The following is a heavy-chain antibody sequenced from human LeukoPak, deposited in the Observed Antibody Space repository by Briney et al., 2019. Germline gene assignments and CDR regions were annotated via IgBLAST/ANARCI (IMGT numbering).Heavy chain of an antibody. Sequence: PSQTLSLTCAVSGGSISSGGYSWSWIRQPPGKGLEWIGYIYHSGSTYYNPSLKSRVTISVDRSKNQFSLKLSSVTAADTAVYYCARFDSSGYYSYFDYWGQGTLVTVSS. CDR2: IYHSGST. J-gene: IGHJ4*02. D-gene: IGHD3-22*01. CDR1: GGSISSGGYS. CDR3: ARFDSSGYYSYFDY. V-gene: IGHV4-30-2*01.